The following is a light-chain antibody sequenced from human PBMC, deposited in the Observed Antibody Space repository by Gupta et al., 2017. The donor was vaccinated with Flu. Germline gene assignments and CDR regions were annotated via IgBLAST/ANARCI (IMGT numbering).Light chain of an antibody. CDR2: LVS. CDR3: MQALQTSPT. CDR1: NY. Sequence: NYLDWYLQKPGQSPQLLIYLVSNRAPGVPDRISWSGSGSDFTLKIRSVEAEAVGVYYCMQALQTSPTFGQGTRLEIK. V-gene: IGKV2-28*01. J-gene: IGKJ5*01.